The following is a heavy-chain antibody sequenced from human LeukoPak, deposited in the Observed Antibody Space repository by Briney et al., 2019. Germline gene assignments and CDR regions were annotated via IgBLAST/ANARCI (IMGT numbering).Heavy chain of an antibody. Sequence: SETLSLTCTVSGGSISSDYWSWIRQPPGKGLEWIGYIYYSGSTNYNPSLKSRVTISVDTSKNQFSLKLSSVTAADTAVYYCARASTPKTGILGGYCSGGSCYTYFDYWGQGTLVTVSS. D-gene: IGHD2-15*01. CDR2: IYYSGST. V-gene: IGHV4-59*01. CDR1: GGSISSDY. J-gene: IGHJ4*02. CDR3: ARASTPKTGILGGYCSGGSCYTYFDY.